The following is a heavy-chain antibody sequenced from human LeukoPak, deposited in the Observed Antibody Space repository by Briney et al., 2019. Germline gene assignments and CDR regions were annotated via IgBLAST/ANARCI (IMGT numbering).Heavy chain of an antibody. CDR1: GFTFSSYW. J-gene: IGHJ4*02. CDR3: ARTDYSGSYYAPYY. V-gene: IGHV3-48*04. CDR2: ISSSGSTI. D-gene: IGHD1-26*01. Sequence: PGGSLRLSCAASGFTFSSYWMNWVRQAPGKGLEWVSYISSSGSTIYYADSVKGRFTISRDNAKNSLYLQMNSLRAEDTAVYYCARTDYSGSYYAPYYWGQGTLVTVSS.